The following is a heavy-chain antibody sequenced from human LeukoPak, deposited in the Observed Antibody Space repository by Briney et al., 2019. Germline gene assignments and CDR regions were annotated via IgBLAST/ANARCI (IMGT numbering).Heavy chain of an antibody. CDR3: AGGGGGGGGYYFDY. V-gene: IGHV3-21*01. CDR1: GFTFSSYS. CDR2: ISSSSSYI. J-gene: IGHJ4*02. Sequence: PGGSLRLSCAASGFTFSSYSMNWVRQAPGKGLEWVSSISSSSSYIYYADSVKGRFTISRDNAKNSLYLQMNSLRAEETAVYYWAGGGGGGGGYYFDYWGQGTLVTVSS. D-gene: IGHD3-16*01.